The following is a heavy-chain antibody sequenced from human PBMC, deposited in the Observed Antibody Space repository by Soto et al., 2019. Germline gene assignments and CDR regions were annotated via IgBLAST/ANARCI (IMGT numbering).Heavy chain of an antibody. CDR3: ASSSIYGIDV. J-gene: IGHJ6*02. V-gene: IGHV4-30-4*01. CDR1: GGSIRSGYYY. CDR2: IYYSGNT. D-gene: IGHD3-9*01. Sequence: SETLSLTCSVPGGSIRSGYYYWSWIRQPPGKGLEWIGNIYYSGNTYYNPSLKSRLIISIDTSKNQFCLKVGSVTAADTAVYYCASSSIYGIDVWGQGTTVTVSS.